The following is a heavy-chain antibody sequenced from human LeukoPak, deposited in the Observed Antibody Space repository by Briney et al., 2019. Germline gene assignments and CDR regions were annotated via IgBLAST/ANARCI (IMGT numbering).Heavy chain of an antibody. CDR3: ARAKVYYDDTMDYYEGDAFDI. D-gene: IGHD3-22*01. J-gene: IGHJ3*02. CDR1: GYTFTGHY. V-gene: IGHV1-2*02. Sequence: ASVKVSCKASGYTFTGHYMHWVRQAPGQGLERMGWITSDSGGTNYAQKFQGRVTMTRDTSISTAYMELSRLRSDDTAVYYCARAKVYYDDTMDYYEGDAFDIWGQGTLVTVSS. CDR2: ITSDSGGT.